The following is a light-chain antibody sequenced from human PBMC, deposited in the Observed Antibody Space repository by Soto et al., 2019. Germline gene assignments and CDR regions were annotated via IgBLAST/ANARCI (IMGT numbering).Light chain of an antibody. CDR1: ESVSSN. CDR3: EEPSYRLPR. V-gene: IGKV3-15*01. CDR2: GAS. Sequence: DIRMNQSPSTLSATGRDRVTLSCRASESVSSNLAWFQEKPGQAPRLLIDGASSRDTGIPARFSGSGSGTEDTLSIICGQSEDVLVSHFEEPSYRLPRLGEGTKVDIK. J-gene: IGKJ1*01.